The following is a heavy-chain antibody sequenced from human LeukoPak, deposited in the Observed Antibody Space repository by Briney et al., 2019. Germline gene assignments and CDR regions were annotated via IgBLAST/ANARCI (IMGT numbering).Heavy chain of an antibody. CDR2: IYSGGST. CDR3: ARASTVVTPGAFDI. Sequence: PGGSLRLSCAASGFTVSSNYMSWVRQAPGKGLEWVSVIYSGGSTYYADSVKGRFTISRDNSKNTLYLQMNSLRAEDTAVYYCARASTVVTPGAFDIWGQGTMVTVSS. V-gene: IGHV3-53*01. D-gene: IGHD4-23*01. J-gene: IGHJ3*02. CDR1: GFTVSSNY.